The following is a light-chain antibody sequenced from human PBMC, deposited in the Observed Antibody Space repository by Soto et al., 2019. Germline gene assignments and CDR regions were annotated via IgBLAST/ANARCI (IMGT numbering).Light chain of an antibody. CDR2: EVS. Sequence: QSALTQPASVSGSPGQSITISCTGTSSDVGGYNYVSWYQQDPGKAPKLMIYEVSNRPSGVSNRFYGSKSGNTASLTISGIQAEDEADYYCSSYTSSSTRVFGGGTKLTVL. J-gene: IGLJ3*02. CDR3: SSYTSSSTRV. V-gene: IGLV2-14*01. CDR1: SSDVGGYNY.